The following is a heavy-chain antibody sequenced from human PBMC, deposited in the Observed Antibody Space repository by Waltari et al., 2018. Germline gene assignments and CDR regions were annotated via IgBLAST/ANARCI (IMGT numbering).Heavy chain of an antibody. CDR2: INWNSDSI. CDR1: GFTFDDYA. V-gene: IGHV3-9*01. CDR3: LKKNDEVYDRNGLVYDAFDV. Sequence: EVQLVESGGGLVHPGRSLSLSCAASGFTFDDYAMHWVRQAPGKGLEWGAGINWNSDSIGYGDSVKGRFTISRDNARNSLFLQMKRLTTEETAVYYCLKKNDEVYDRNGLVYDAFDVWGQGTMVTVST. D-gene: IGHD3-22*01. J-gene: IGHJ3*01.